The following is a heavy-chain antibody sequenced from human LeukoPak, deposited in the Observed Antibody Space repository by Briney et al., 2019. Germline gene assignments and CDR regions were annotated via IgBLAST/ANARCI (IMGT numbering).Heavy chain of an antibody. J-gene: IGHJ4*02. CDR2: INPSGGST. D-gene: IGHD6-19*01. V-gene: IGHV1-46*01. CDR3: ATTYLQWLDTDY. CDR1: GYTFTSYY. Sequence: ASVKVSCKASGYTFTSYYMHWVRQAPGQGLEWMGIINPSGGSTSYAQKFQGRVTMTEDTSTDTAYMELSSLRSEDTAVYYCATTYLQWLDTDYWGQGTLVTVSS.